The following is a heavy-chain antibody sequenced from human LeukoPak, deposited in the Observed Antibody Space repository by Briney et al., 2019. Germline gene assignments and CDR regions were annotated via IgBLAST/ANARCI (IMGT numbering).Heavy chain of an antibody. CDR3: ATPPPKLKHYCDYYWYFDL. CDR1: GYTLTELS. D-gene: IGHD4-17*01. Sequence: ASEKVPCTVSGYTLTELSMQRVRPAPGKGLEWMGGFDPEDGETIYAQKFQGRVTMTEDTSTDTAYMELSSLRSEDTAVYYCATPPPKLKHYCDYYWYFDLWGRGTLVTVSS. V-gene: IGHV1-24*01. CDR2: FDPEDGET. J-gene: IGHJ2*01.